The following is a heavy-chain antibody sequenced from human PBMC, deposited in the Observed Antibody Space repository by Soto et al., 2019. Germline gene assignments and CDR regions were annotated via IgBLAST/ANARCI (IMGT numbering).Heavy chain of an antibody. V-gene: IGHV1-69*06. CDR3: ARSSNYYDSSGSNDY. CDR2: IIPIFGTA. D-gene: IGHD3-22*01. Sequence: RASVKVSCKASGGTFSSYAISWVRQAPGQGLEWMGGIIPIFGTANYAQKFQGRVTITADKSTSTAYMELSSLRSEDTAVYYCARSSNYYDSSGSNDYWGQGTLVTVSS. J-gene: IGHJ4*02. CDR1: GGTFSSYA.